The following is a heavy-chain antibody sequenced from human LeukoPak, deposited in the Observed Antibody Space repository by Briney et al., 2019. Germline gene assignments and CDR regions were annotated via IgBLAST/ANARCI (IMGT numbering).Heavy chain of an antibody. CDR1: GGTFSSYA. CDR3: ARGRANDPYFDY. V-gene: IGHV1-69*05. CDR2: IIPIFGTA. J-gene: IGHJ4*02. Sequence: SVKVSCKASGGTFSSYAISWVRQAPGQGLEWMGGIIPIFGTANYAQKFQGRVTITTDESTSTAYTELSSLRSEDTAVYYCARGRANDPYFDYWGQGTLVTVSS. D-gene: IGHD4/OR15-4a*01.